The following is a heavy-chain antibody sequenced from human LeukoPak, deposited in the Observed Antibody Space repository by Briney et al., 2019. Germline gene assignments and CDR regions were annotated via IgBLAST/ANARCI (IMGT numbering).Heavy chain of an antibody. D-gene: IGHD4-17*01. CDR2: ISGSGDTT. Sequence: GGSLRLSCTASGFTFSSYSMSWVRQGPGTGLEWVSAISGSGDTTFYADSVKGRFTISRDNSKITLYLQVNSLRAEDTAVYFCAKELTTERTPGVDSWGQGTLVTVSS. V-gene: IGHV3-23*01. CDR1: GFTFSSYS. J-gene: IGHJ4*02. CDR3: AKELTTERTPGVDS.